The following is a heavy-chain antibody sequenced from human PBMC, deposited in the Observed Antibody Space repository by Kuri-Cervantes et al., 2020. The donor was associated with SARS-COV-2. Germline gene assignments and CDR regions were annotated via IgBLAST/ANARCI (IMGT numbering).Heavy chain of an antibody. CDR2: IKQDGSEK. CDR3: AKDLSAAFSWFDP. J-gene: IGHJ5*02. CDR1: GFTFSRYN. D-gene: IGHD6-13*01. Sequence: GESLKISCAASGFTFSRYNMNWVRQAPGKGLEWVANIKQDGSEKYYVDSVKGRLTISRDNAKNSLYLQMNSLRAEDTAVYYCAKDLSAAFSWFDPWGQGTLVTVSS. V-gene: IGHV3-7*01.